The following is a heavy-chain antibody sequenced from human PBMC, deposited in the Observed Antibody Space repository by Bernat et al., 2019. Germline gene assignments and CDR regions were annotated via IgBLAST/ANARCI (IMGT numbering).Heavy chain of an antibody. CDR3: AREAMITFGGVIVNYYYGIDV. Sequence: QVQLVESGGGVVQPGRSLRLSCAASGFTFSSYGMHWVRQAPGKGLEWVAVIWYDGSNKYYADSVKGRFTISRDNSKNTLYLQMNSLRAEDTAVYYCAREAMITFGGVIVNYYYGIDVWGQGTTVTVSS. J-gene: IGHJ6*02. D-gene: IGHD3-16*02. CDR1: GFTFSSYG. CDR2: IWYDGSNK. V-gene: IGHV3-33*01.